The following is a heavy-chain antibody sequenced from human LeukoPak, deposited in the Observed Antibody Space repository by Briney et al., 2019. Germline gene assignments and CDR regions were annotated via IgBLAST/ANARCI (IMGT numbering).Heavy chain of an antibody. Sequence: PSETLSLTCTVSGGSISSGSYYWSWIRQPAGKGLEWIGRIYTSGSTNYNPSLKSRVTISVDTSKNQFSLKLSSVTAADTAVYYCARGQQQLVHRYFDYWGQGTLVTVSS. CDR1: GGSISSGSYY. CDR2: IYTSGST. V-gene: IGHV4-61*02. D-gene: IGHD6-13*01. CDR3: ARGQQQLVHRYFDY. J-gene: IGHJ4*02.